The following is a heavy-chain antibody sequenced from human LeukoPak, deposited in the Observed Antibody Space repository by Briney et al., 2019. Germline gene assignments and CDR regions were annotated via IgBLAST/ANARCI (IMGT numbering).Heavy chain of an antibody. J-gene: IGHJ4*02. D-gene: IGHD2-15*01. Sequence: PGRSLRLSCAASGCTFSSYGMHWVRQAPGKGLEWVAVISYDGSNKYYADSVKGRFTISRDNSKNTLYLQMNSLRAEDTAVYYCALSGYGSGGVDYWGQGTLVTVSS. CDR3: ALSGYGSGGVDY. V-gene: IGHV3-30*03. CDR2: ISYDGSNK. CDR1: GCTFSSYG.